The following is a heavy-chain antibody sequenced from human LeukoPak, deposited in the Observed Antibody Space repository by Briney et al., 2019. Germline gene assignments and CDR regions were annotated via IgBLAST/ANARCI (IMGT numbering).Heavy chain of an antibody. Sequence: GGSLRLSCVGSGFTFGNYAMHWIRQAPGKGLEWVAVDSYDGSKRYYADSVRGRFTISRDNSKSTLYLQMNSLTPEDTAVYFCANLWFGHDYWGRGTLVTVAS. CDR2: DSYDGSKR. D-gene: IGHD3-10*01. CDR3: ANLWFGHDY. J-gene: IGHJ4*02. V-gene: IGHV3-30*04. CDR1: GFTFGNYA.